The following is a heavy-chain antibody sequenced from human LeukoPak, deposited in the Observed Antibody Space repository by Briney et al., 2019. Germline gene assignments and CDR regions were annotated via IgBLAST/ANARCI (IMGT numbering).Heavy chain of an antibody. CDR2: ISGSGGST. J-gene: IGHJ5*02. Sequence: PGGSLSLSCAASGFTFTSYDMTWVRQAPGKGLEWVSGISGSGGSTYYADSVKGRFTISRDNSKNTLYLQMNSLRAEDTAVYFCAKEDRVYGSGKNNWFEPWGQGTVGTVSS. D-gene: IGHD3-10*01. V-gene: IGHV3-23*01. CDR3: AKEDRVYGSGKNNWFEP. CDR1: GFTFTSYD.